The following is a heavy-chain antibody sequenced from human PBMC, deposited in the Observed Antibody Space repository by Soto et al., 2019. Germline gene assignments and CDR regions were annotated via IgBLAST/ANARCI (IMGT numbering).Heavy chain of an antibody. CDR3: APRRGSGWYTRITYGMDV. D-gene: IGHD6-19*01. V-gene: IGHV2-5*02. J-gene: IGHJ6*02. CDR1: GFSLSTSGVG. Sequence: QITLKESGPTLVKPTQTLTLTCTFSGFSLSTSGVGVGWIRQPPGKALEWLALIYWDDDKRYSPSLKSRLTITKDTSKTQVVITMTNRDPVDTATYYCAPRRGSGWYTRITYGMDVWGQGTTVTVSS. CDR2: IYWDDDK.